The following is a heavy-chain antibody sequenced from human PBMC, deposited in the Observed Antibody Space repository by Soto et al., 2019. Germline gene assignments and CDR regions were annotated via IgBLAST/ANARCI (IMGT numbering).Heavy chain of an antibody. CDR1: GFDFNTLA. D-gene: IGHD1-1*01. J-gene: IGHJ4*01. CDR3: AKDAVYKDGLWLEDE. Sequence: PGGSLRLSCIVSGFDFNTLAMIWVRQSPGRGLEWVAGIYGTGGGRTYADSVKGRFTISRDNSRNTLYLQMTGLSDEDTALYYCAKDAVYKDGLWLEDEWGRGTRVTVSS. CDR2: IYGTGGGR. V-gene: IGHV3-23*05.